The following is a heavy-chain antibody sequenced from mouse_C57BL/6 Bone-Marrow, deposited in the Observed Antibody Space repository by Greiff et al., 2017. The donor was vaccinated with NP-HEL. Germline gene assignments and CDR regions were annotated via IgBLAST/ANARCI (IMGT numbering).Heavy chain of an antibody. CDR2: IYPGSGST. V-gene: IGHV1-55*01. Sequence: QVQLQQPGAELVKPGASVKMSCKASGYTFTSYWITWVKQRPGQGLEWIGDIYPGSGSTNYNEKFKSKATLTVDTSSSTAYMQLSSLTSEDSAVYYCARFRLYYSNHYFDYWGQGTTLTGSS. CDR3: ARFRLYYSNHYFDY. D-gene: IGHD2-5*01. J-gene: IGHJ2*01. CDR1: GYTFTSYW.